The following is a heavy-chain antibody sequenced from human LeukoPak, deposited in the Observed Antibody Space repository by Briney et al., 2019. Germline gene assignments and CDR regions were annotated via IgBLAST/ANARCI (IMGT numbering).Heavy chain of an antibody. D-gene: IGHD4-17*01. CDR2: IIPILGIA. CDR1: GGTFSSYA. V-gene: IGHV1-69*04. Sequence: ASVKVSCKASGGTFSSYAFSWVRQAPGQGLEWMGRIIPILGIANYAQKFQGRVTITADKSTSTAYMELSSLRSEDTAVYYCARGPDYGDYSYWGQGTLVTVSS. J-gene: IGHJ4*02. CDR3: ARGPDYGDYSY.